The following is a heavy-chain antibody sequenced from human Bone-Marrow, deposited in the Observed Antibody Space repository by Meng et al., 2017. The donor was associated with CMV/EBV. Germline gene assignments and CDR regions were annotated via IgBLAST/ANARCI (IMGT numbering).Heavy chain of an antibody. CDR3: AKRSTKILTTIWGIDY. CDR1: GFTFNTYD. V-gene: IGHV3-30*02. J-gene: IGHJ4*02. CDR2: IRYDGKSE. Sequence: GGSLKISCAASGFTFNTYDMHWVRQAPGKGLEWVAFIRYDGKSEYYAESVKGRFTISRDNSNNTLYVQMDSLRPEDTAIYYCAKRSTKILTTIWGIDYWGQGTLVTVSS. D-gene: IGHD3-16*01.